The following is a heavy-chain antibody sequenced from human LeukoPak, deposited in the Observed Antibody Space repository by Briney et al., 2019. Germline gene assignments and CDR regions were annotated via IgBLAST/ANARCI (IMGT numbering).Heavy chain of an antibody. J-gene: IGHJ6*02. CDR1: GGSFSGYY. CDR2: INHSGST. D-gene: IGHD6-13*01. CDR3: ARADSLDSSSWYRYYYYGMDV. V-gene: IGHV4-34*01. Sequence: KTSETLSLTCAVYGGSFSGYYWSWIRQPPGKGLEWIGEINHSGSTNYNPSLKSRVTISVDTSKNQFSLKLSSVTAADTAVYYCARADSLDSSSWYRYYYYGMDVWGQGTTVTVSS.